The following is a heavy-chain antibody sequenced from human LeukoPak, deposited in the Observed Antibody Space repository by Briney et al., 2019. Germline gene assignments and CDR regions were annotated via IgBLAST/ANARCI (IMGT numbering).Heavy chain of an antibody. V-gene: IGHV3-23*01. J-gene: IGHJ4*02. Sequence: GGSLRLSCAVSGITLSNYGVSWVRQAPGKGLEWVAGLSGSGGGTNYADSVQGRFTISRDNPKNTLYLQMNSLRAEDTAVYFCAKRGVVIRVFLVGFHKEAYYFDSWGQGALVTVSS. CDR2: LSGSGGGT. D-gene: IGHD3-10*01. CDR1: GITLSNYG. CDR3: AKRGVVIRVFLVGFHKEAYYFDS.